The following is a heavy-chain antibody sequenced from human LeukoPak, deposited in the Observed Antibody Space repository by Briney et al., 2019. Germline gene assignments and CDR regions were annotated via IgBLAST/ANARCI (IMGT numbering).Heavy chain of an antibody. CDR3: AREQTPVIHYYFDS. J-gene: IGHJ4*02. Sequence: GGSLRLSCAASGFTFSSYWMSWVRQAPGKGLEWVANIKQDGSDYYYVDSVKGRFTISRDNAKNSLYLQMNSLRAEDTAVYYCAREQTPVIHYYFDSWGQGTLVTVSS. V-gene: IGHV3-7*01. CDR2: IKQDGSDY. D-gene: IGHD3-16*02. CDR1: GFTFSSYW.